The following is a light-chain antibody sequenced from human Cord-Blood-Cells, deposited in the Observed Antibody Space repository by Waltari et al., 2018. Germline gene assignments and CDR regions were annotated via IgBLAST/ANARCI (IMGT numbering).Light chain of an antibody. J-gene: IGKJ1*01. CDR3: QQDYNLPWT. Sequence: PGERVTLSCRASQSVSSSYLTWYQQKPGQAPRLLIYGASTRATSIPARFSGSGSGTDFTLTISSLQPEDFAVYYCQQDYNLPWTFGQGTKVEIK. CDR2: GAS. CDR1: QSVSSSY. V-gene: IGKV3D-7*01.